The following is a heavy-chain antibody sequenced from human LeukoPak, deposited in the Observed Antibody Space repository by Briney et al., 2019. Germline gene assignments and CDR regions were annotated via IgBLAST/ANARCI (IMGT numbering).Heavy chain of an antibody. V-gene: IGHV3-74*01. CDR1: GFTFSTYW. CDR3: ARDAVDTANAV. J-gene: IGHJ6*02. D-gene: IGHD5-18*01. CDR2: INSDGSIT. Sequence: PGGSLRLSCRASGFTFSTYWMHWVRQAPGKGLVWVSHINSDGSITSYADSVKGRFTISRDNAKNTLYLQMNSLRAEDTAVYYCARDAVDTANAVWGQGTTVTVSS.